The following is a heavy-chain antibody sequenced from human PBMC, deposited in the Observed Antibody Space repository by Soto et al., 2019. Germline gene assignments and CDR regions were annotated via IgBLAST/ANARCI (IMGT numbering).Heavy chain of an antibody. D-gene: IGHD2-21*02. Sequence: KPGGSLRLSCAASGFTFSNAWMNWVRQAPGKGLEWVGRIKSKTDGGTTDYAAPVKGRFTISRDDSKNTLYPQMNSLKTEDTAVYYCTTDLVVVTAIDRDYWGQGTLVTVSS. CDR3: TTDLVVVTAIDRDY. J-gene: IGHJ4*02. V-gene: IGHV3-15*07. CDR1: GFTFSNAW. CDR2: IKSKTDGGTT.